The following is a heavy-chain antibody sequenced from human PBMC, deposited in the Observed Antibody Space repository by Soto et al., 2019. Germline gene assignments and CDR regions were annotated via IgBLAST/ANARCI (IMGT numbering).Heavy chain of an antibody. D-gene: IGHD6-13*01. CDR3: ARGGAIAAAGPYYYYGMDV. V-gene: IGHV4-61*08. CDR2: IYYSGST. Sequence: SETLSLTCTVSGGSIRSGGYYWSWIRQPPGKGLEWIGYIYYSGSTNYNPSLKSRVTISVDTSKNQFSLKLSSVTAADTAVYYCARGGAIAAAGPYYYYGMDVWGQGTTVTVSS. J-gene: IGHJ6*02. CDR1: GGSIRSGGYY.